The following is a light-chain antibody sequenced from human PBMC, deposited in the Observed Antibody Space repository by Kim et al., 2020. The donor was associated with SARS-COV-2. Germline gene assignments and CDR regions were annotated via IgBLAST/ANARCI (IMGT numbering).Light chain of an antibody. CDR2: DVS. Sequence: QSVLTQPRSVSGSPGQSVTISCTGTSSDVGGYNYVSWYQQHPGKAPKLMIYDVSKRPSGVPDRFSGSKSGNTASLTTSGLQAEDEADYYCCSYAGSYTFEVFGGGTQLTVL. V-gene: IGLV2-11*01. CDR1: SSDVGGYNY. J-gene: IGLJ3*02. CDR3: CSYAGSYTFEV.